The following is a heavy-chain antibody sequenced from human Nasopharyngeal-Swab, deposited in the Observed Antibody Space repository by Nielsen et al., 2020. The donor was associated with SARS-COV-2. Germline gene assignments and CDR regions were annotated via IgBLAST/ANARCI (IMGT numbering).Heavy chain of an antibody. V-gene: IGHV3-20*01. CDR1: GFTFDDYG. CDR3: ARWGVVVPAAQGGGWFDP. CDR2: INWNGGST. D-gene: IGHD2-2*01. J-gene: IGHJ5*02. Sequence: GESLKISCAASGFTFDDYGMSWVRQAPGKGLEWVSGINWNGGSTGYADSVKGRFTISRDNAKNSLYLQMNSLRAEDTALYRCARWGVVVPAAQGGGWFDPWGQGTLVTVSS.